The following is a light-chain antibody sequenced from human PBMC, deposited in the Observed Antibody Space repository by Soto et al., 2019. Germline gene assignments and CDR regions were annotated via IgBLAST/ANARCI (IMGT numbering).Light chain of an antibody. V-gene: IGKV3-20*01. Sequence: EIVLTQSPGTLSLSPGDRATLSCRASQSVNSNYLAWYQRKPGQAPRLLIYGASNRATDIPYRFSASGSGTDFTLTITRPEAEDFAVYYCQQYDSTPPTLGQGTKVEVK. CDR2: GAS. CDR1: QSVNSNY. CDR3: QQYDSTPPT. J-gene: IGKJ1*01.